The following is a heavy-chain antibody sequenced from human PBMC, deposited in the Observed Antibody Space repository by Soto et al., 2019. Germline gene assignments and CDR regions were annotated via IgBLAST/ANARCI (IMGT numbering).Heavy chain of an antibody. J-gene: IGHJ4*02. V-gene: IGHV4-39*01. Sequence: QLQLQESGPGLVKPSETLSLTCTVSGGSISSSSYYWGWIRQPPGKGLGWIGSLYYSGSTYYNPSLKSLFTISVDPAKNRFSLKLSSVTAADTAVYYCARRGGTGTADYWGQGPLVTVSS. CDR3: ARRGGTGTADY. CDR1: GGSISSSSYY. CDR2: LYYSGST. D-gene: IGHD1-7*01.